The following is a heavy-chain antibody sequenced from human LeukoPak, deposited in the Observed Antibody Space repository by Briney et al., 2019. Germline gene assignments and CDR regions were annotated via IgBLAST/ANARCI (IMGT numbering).Heavy chain of an antibody. CDR3: AKVKDIVVVVAATEDY. D-gene: IGHD2-15*01. CDR2: ISGSGGST. V-gene: IGHV3-23*01. Sequence: PGGSLRLSCAASGFTFSSYAMSWVRQAPGKGLEWVSAISGSGGSTYYADSVKGRLTISRDNSKNTLYLQMNSLRAEDTAVYYCAKVKDIVVVVAATEDYWGRGTLVTVSS. J-gene: IGHJ4*02. CDR1: GFTFSSYA.